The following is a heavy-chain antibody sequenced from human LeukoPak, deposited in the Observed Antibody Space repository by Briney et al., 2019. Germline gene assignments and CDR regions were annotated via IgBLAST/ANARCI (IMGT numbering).Heavy chain of an antibody. V-gene: IGHV3-64D*06. Sequence: GGSLRLSCSASGFTFSSYAMHWVRQAPGKGLEYVSAISSNGGSTYYADSVKGRFTISRDNSKNTLCLQMSSLRAEDTAVYYCVKPITMVRGVMSFDYWGQGTLVTVSS. CDR2: ISSNGGST. CDR1: GFTFSSYA. J-gene: IGHJ4*02. D-gene: IGHD3-10*01. CDR3: VKPITMVRGVMSFDY.